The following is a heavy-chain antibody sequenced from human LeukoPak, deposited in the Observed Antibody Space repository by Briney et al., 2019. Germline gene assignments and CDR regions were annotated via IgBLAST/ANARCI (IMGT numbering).Heavy chain of an antibody. D-gene: IGHD3-9*01. CDR2: VSGRDDST. CDR3: AKWGDYDILTGYYDSDY. J-gene: IGHJ4*02. Sequence: GASLRLSRAASGFTFSNYAMSWVRQAPGKGLEWVSAVSGRDDSTYYADSVKGRFTISRDNSKNTLYLQMNSLRAEDTAVYYCAKWGDYDILTGYYDSDYWGQGTLVTVSS. V-gene: IGHV3-23*01. CDR1: GFTFSNYA.